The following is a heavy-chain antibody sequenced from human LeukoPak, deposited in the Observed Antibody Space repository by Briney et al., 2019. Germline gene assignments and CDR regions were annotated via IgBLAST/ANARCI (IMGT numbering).Heavy chain of an antibody. CDR2: IYYSGST. J-gene: IGHJ5*02. D-gene: IGHD5-24*01. V-gene: IGHV4-39*07. CDR3: ARESLTWLQSRTSWFDP. CDR1: GFTFSSYA. Sequence: GSLRLSCAASGFTFSSYAMSWIRQPPGKGLEWIGTIYYSGSTYYNPSLKSRVTISVDSSKNQFSLRLSSVTAADTAVYYCARESLTWLQSRTSWFDPWGQGTLVTVSS.